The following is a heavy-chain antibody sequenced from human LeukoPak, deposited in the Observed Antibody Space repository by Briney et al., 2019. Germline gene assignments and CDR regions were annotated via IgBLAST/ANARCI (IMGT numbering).Heavy chain of an antibody. CDR3: ARVVMDRSGGSCDENWFDP. CDR2: ISYDGSNK. CDR1: GFTFSSYA. D-gene: IGHD2-15*01. J-gene: IGHJ5*02. Sequence: GRSLRLSCAASGFTFSSYAMHWIRQAPGKGLEWVAVISYDGSNKYYADSVKGRFTISRGNSKNTLYLQMNSLRAEDTAVYYCARVVMDRSGGSCDENWFDPWGQGTLVTVSS. V-gene: IGHV3-30*04.